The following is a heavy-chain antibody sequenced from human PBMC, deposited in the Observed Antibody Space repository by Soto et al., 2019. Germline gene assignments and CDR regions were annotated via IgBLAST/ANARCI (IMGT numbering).Heavy chain of an antibody. Sequence: QEQLVESGGGVVQPGRSLRLSCAASGFTFSTYAMHWVRQAPGKGLEWVAVILFDGSHTHYIDSVKGRLTISRDNSNNALYLQMNSLRPEDTAVYYCARDAYTLGAFDVWGQGTLVTVSS. D-gene: IGHD4-4*01. CDR1: GFTFSTYA. V-gene: IGHV3-30-3*01. CDR3: ARDAYTLGAFDV. CDR2: ILFDGSHT. J-gene: IGHJ3*01.